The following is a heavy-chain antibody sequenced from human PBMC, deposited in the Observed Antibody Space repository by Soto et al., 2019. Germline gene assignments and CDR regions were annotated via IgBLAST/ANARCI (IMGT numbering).Heavy chain of an antibody. D-gene: IGHD1-26*01. V-gene: IGHV3-23*01. J-gene: IGHJ4*02. Sequence: PGGSLRLSCAASGFTFSSYAMSWVRQAPGKGLEWVSAISGSGGSTYYADSVKGRFTISRDNSKNTLYLQMNSLRAEDTAVYYCAKDPGIVGATATFDYWGQGTLVNVSS. CDR3: AKDPGIVGATATFDY. CDR2: ISGSGGST. CDR1: GFTFSSYA.